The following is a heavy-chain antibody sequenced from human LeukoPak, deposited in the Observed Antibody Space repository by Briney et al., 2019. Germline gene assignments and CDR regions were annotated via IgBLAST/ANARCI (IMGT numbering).Heavy chain of an antibody. J-gene: IGHJ3*02. Sequence: SETLSLTCTVSGGSISSYYWSWIRQPAGKGLEWIGRIYTSGSTNYNPSLKSRVTMSVDTSKNQFSLKLSSVTAADTAVYYCARIREWEPPAGAFDIWGQGTMVTVSS. CDR1: GGSISSYY. CDR2: IYTSGST. CDR3: ARIREWEPPAGAFDI. D-gene: IGHD1-26*01. V-gene: IGHV4-4*07.